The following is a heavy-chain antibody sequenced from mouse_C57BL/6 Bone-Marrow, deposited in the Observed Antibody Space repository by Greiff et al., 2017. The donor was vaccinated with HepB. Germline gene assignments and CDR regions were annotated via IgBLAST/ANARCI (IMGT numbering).Heavy chain of an antibody. D-gene: IGHD1-1*01. V-gene: IGHV5-4*03. CDR2: ISDGGSYT. Sequence: EVMLVESGGGLVKPGGSLKLSCAASGFTFSSYAMSWVRQTPEKRLEWVATISDGGSYTYYPDNVKGRFTISRDNDKNNLYLQMSHLKSEDTAMYYCARGDYYGSSPGFAYWGQGTLVTVSA. J-gene: IGHJ3*01. CDR3: ARGDYYGSSPGFAY. CDR1: GFTFSSYA.